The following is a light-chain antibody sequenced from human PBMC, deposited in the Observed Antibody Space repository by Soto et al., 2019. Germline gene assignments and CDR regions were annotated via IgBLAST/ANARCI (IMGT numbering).Light chain of an antibody. CDR1: SSDIGGYNY. V-gene: IGLV2-14*01. J-gene: IGLJ1*01. CDR3: SSFTSGSTPC. CDR2: EVT. Sequence: QSVLTQPASVSGSPGQSITISCTGTSSDIGGYNYVSWYQHHPGKAPKLIIYEVTNRPSGVSHRFSGSKSGNTASLTISGLQAEDEADYYCSSFTSGSTPCFGGGTKVTVL.